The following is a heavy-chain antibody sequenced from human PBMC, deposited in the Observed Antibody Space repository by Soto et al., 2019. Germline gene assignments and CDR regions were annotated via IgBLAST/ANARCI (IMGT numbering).Heavy chain of an antibody. D-gene: IGHD6-25*01. J-gene: IGHJ6*02. CDR2: ISGLSSYI. V-gene: IGHV3-21*02. Sequence: EVQLVESGGGLVKPGGSLRLSCAASGFTFSRYGMNWVRQAPGKGLELVSSISGLSSYIYYADSVKGRFTVSRDNAKNSLYVQMNSLRAEDTAEYYCARDPQQRLADSYYYGMDVWGQGTTVIVSS. CDR3: ARDPQQRLADSYYYGMDV. CDR1: GFTFSRYG.